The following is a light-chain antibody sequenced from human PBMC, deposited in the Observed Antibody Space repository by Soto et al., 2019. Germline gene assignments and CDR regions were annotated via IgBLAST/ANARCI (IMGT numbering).Light chain of an antibody. V-gene: IGKV3D-20*02. CDR2: AAS. J-gene: IGKJ3*01. Sequence: EIVLTQSPVTLSLSPGERATLSCRASRSFASSYLGWYQQKPGQAPRLLIYAASTRATGIPDRFSGSGSATDFTLTISRLEPEDFAIYYCQQRSSWPITFGPGTKVDIK. CDR3: QQRSSWPIT. CDR1: RSFASSY.